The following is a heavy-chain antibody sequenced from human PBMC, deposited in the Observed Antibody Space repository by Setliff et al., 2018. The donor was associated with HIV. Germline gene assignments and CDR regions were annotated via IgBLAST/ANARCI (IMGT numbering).Heavy chain of an antibody. CDR3: ARGTRTAMAQGYYGMDV. CDR1: GGTFSSYA. Sequence: RASVKVSCKASGGTFSSYAISWVRQAPGQGLEWMGGIIPILGTTNYAQKFQGRVTITADESTSTAYMELSSLRSEDTAVYYCARGTRTAMAQGYYGMDVWGQGTTVTVSS. CDR2: IIPILGTT. J-gene: IGHJ6*02. D-gene: IGHD5-18*01. V-gene: IGHV1-69*13.